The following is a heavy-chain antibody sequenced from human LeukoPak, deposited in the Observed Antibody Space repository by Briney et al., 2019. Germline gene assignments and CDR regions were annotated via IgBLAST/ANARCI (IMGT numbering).Heavy chain of an antibody. CDR3: AKLPSGLRWPYYFDY. D-gene: IGHD4-23*01. J-gene: IGHJ4*02. CDR2: IYSGGST. V-gene: IGHV3-53*01. CDR1: GFTVSSNY. Sequence: GGSLRLSCAASGFTVSSNYTSWVRQAPGKGLEWVSVIYSGGSTYYADSVKGRFTISRDNSKNTLYLQMNSLRAEDTAVYYCAKLPSGLRWPYYFDYWGQGTLVTVPS.